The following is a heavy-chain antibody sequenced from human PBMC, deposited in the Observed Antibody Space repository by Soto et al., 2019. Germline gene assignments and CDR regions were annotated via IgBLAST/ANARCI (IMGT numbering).Heavy chain of an antibody. CDR3: ARHTPAISISDH. Sequence: QLQLQESGPGLVKPSETLSLTCTVSGGSISSSSYYWGWIRQPPGKGLEWIGSIYCSGCPYYNPSLKSRVTIYVDTSINQFSLNLCSVTAADTAVYYCARHTPAISISDHWGQGTLITVSS. CDR2: IYCSGCP. J-gene: IGHJ4*02. CDR1: GGSISSSSYY. D-gene: IGHD2-15*01. V-gene: IGHV4-39*01.